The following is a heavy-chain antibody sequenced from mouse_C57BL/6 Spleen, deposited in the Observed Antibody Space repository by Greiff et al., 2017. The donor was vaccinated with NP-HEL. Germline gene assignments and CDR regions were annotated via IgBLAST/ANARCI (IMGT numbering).Heavy chain of an antibody. CDR1: GFTFSNYW. CDR3: TDLLPFDY. D-gene: IGHD2-1*01. Sequence: EVHLVESGGGLVQPGGSMKLSCVASGFTFSNYWMNWVRQSPEKGLEWVAQIRLKSDNYATHYAESVKGRFTISRDDSKSSVYLQMNNLRAEDTGIYYCTDLLPFDYWGQGTTLTVSS. V-gene: IGHV6-3*01. J-gene: IGHJ2*01. CDR2: IRLKSDNYAT.